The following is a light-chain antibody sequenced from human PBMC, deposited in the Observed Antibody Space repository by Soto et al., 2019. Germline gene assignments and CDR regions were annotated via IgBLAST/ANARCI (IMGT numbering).Light chain of an antibody. CDR2: GAS. CDR3: QQYGSSAYT. CDR1: QSVSSSY. V-gene: IGKV3-20*01. Sequence: EIVLTQSPVTLSLSPWERATLSCRASQSVSSSYLAWYQQKPGQAPRLLIYGASSRATGIPDRFSGSGSGTDFTLTISRLEPEDFAVYYCQQYGSSAYTFGQGTKVDIK. J-gene: IGKJ2*01.